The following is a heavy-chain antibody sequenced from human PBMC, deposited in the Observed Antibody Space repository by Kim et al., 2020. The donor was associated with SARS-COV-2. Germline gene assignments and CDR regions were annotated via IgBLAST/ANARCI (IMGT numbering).Heavy chain of an antibody. J-gene: IGHJ4*02. V-gene: IGHV3-30*04. CDR3: ARSDGHYYDSSGYRGPLDY. CDR1: GLTFSRYA. CDR2: ISYDGSNK. Sequence: GGSLRLSCAASGLTFSRYAMHWVRQAPGKGLEWVAVISYDGSNKYYADSVKGRFTISRDNSKNTLYLQMNSLRAEDTAVYYCARSDGHYYDSSGYRGPLDYWGQGTLVTVSS. D-gene: IGHD3-22*01.